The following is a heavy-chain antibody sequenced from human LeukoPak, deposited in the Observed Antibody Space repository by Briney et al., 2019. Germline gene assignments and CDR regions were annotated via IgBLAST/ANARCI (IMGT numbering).Heavy chain of an antibody. CDR2: ISGSGGST. CDR1: RFTFSDYF. J-gene: IGHJ3*02. CDR3: AKEPEASDAFDI. D-gene: IGHD1-14*01. Sequence: GGSLRLSCEASRFTFSDYFMGWVRQAPGKGLEWVSAISGSGGSTYYADSVKGRFTISRDNSKNTLYLQMNSLRAEDTAVYYCAKEPEASDAFDIWGQGTMVTVSS. V-gene: IGHV3-23*01.